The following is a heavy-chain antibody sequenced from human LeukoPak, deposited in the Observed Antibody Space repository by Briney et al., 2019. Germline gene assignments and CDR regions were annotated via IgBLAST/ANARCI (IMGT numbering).Heavy chain of an antibody. CDR1: GGSISSYY. CDR3: ARGTGSSSWYSTGWFDP. V-gene: IGHV4-59*01. Sequence: SETLSLTCTVSGGSISSYYWSWIRQPPGKGLEWIGYIYYSGSTNYNPSLKSRVTISVDTSKNQFSLKLSSVTAADTAVYYCARGTGSSSWYSTGWFDPWGQGTLVTVSS. J-gene: IGHJ5*02. CDR2: IYYSGST. D-gene: IGHD6-13*01.